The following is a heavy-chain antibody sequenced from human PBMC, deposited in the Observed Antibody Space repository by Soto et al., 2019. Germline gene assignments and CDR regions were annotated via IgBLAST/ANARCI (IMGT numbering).Heavy chain of an antibody. D-gene: IGHD3-3*01. CDR2: IWYDGSNK. CDR1: GFTFSSYG. V-gene: IGHV3-33*01. Sequence: GGSLRLSCAASGFTFSSYGMHWVRQAPGKGLEWVAVIWYDGSNKYYADSVKGRFTISRDNSKNTLYLQMNSLRAEDTAVYYCASSSYDFWSGYITYHFEPWGQGTLVTGSS. CDR3: ASSSYDFWSGYITYHFEP. J-gene: IGHJ5*02.